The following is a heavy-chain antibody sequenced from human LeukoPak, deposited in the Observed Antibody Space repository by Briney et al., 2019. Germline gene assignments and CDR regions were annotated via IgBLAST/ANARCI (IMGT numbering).Heavy chain of an antibody. V-gene: IGHV1-2*02. CDR2: INPKSGGT. Sequence: ASVKLSCKASGYTFTDYYIHWVRQPRGQGLEWMGWINPKSGGTNHAQKFQDRVTMTRDTSISTAYMELSRLRSDDTAVYYCARDLGDWGRGTLVTVSS. J-gene: IGHJ4*02. CDR1: GYTFTDYY. CDR3: ARDLGD.